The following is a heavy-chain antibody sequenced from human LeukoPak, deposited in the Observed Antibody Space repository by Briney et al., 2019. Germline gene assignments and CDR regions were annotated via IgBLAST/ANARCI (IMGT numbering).Heavy chain of an antibody. D-gene: IGHD3-10*01. CDR3: ARHKGILLWFGELENYFDY. Sequence: SETLSLNCAVYGGSFSGYYWSWIRQPPGKGLEWIGEINHSGSTNYNPSLKSRVTISVDTSKNQFSLKLSSVTAADTAVYYCARHKGILLWFGELENYFDYWGQGTLVTVSS. J-gene: IGHJ4*02. CDR2: INHSGST. CDR1: GGSFSGYY. V-gene: IGHV4-34*01.